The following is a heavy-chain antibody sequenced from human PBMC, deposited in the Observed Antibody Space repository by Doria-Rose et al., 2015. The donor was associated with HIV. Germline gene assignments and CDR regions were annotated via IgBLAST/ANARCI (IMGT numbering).Heavy chain of an antibody. J-gene: IGHJ4*02. V-gene: IGHV2-26*01. CDR2: IFSDDES. CDR3: ARIKSSRWYHKYYFDF. D-gene: IGHD6-13*01. CDR1: GVSLSSPGMG. Sequence: QVQLVQSGPVLVKPTETLTLTCTVSGVSLSSPGMGVSWIRQPPGKALEWLANIFSDDESAYKASLKNRLTISRGTSKSKVVLTMTDMDPVDTATYYCARIKSSRWYHKYYFDFWGQGTLVIVSA.